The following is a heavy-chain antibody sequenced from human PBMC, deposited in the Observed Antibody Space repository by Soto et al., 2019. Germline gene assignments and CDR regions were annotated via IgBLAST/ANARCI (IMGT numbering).Heavy chain of an antibody. CDR2: IKSKTDGGTT. CDR3: STDTGAGYCSGSICYARVDH. CDR1: GVTFSNAW. J-gene: IGHJ5*02. D-gene: IGHD2-15*01. V-gene: IGHV3-15*07. Sequence: PGGFLRLSCAASGVTFSNAWINWVRQAPGKGLEWVGRIKSKTDGGTTDFAASVKGRFTISRDDSRNTAFMQMNSLKTEDTGTYYCSTDTGAGYCSGSICYARVDHWGQGTPVTVSS.